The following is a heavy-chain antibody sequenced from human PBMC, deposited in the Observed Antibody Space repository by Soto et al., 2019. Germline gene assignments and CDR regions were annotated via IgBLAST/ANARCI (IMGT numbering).Heavy chain of an antibody. D-gene: IGHD4-17*01. V-gene: IGHV4-34*01. CDR3: ARDDYGDTGGMDV. CDR2: INHSGST. CDR1: GGSFSGYY. Sequence: PSETLSLTCAVYGGSFSGYYWSWIRQPPGKGLEWIGEINHSGSTNYNPSLKSRVTISVDTSKNQFSLKLSSVTAADTAVYYCARDDYGDTGGMDVWGQGXTVTVYS. J-gene: IGHJ6*02.